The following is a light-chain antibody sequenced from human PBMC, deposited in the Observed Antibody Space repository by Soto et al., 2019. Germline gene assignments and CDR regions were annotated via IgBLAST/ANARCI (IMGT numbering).Light chain of an antibody. Sequence: IELTQSPGTLSLSPGERDSLSCRASKSVNNNYLAWYQQKPGQAPRLLIYGASPRATGIPDRFSGSGSGTDFTLIISRLEPEDFAVYFCQQYGDSRTFGQGTKVDIK. CDR1: KSVNNNY. CDR2: GAS. J-gene: IGKJ1*01. CDR3: QQYGDSRT. V-gene: IGKV3-20*01.